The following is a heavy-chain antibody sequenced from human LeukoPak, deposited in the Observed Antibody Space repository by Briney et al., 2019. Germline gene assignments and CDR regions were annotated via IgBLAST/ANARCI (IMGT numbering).Heavy chain of an antibody. Sequence: ASVKASCKASGHTFTGYYMHWVRQAPGQGLEWMGWINPNSGGTNYAQKFQGRVTMTRDTSISTAYMELSRLRSDDTAVYYCARLMSGGPYYYYYMDVWGKGTTVTVSS. J-gene: IGHJ6*03. CDR3: ARLMSGGPYYYYYMDV. V-gene: IGHV1-2*02. CDR2: INPNSGGT. CDR1: GHTFTGYY. D-gene: IGHD1-26*01.